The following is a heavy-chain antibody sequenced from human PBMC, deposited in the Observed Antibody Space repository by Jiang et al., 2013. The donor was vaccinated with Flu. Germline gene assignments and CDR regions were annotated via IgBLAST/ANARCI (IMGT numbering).Heavy chain of an antibody. CDR1: GGSIDSFH. J-gene: IGHJ4*02. CDR3: ARIKNGWYGPFDY. D-gene: IGHD6-19*01. Sequence: GSGLVKPSETLSLTCTVSGGSIDSFHWTWIRQSPGKGLEWIGYIDPSGYTNYSPSLKSRLTISIDTSKNQFSLKVNSVTAADTAVYYCARIKNGWYGPFDYWGRGALVAVSS. V-gene: IGHV4-4*08. CDR2: IDPSGYT.